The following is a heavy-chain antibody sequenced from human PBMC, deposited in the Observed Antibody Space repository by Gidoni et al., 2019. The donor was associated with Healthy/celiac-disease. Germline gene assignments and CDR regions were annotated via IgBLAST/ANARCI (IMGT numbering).Heavy chain of an antibody. CDR2: TNPSGGSA. CDR1: GYTLTSYY. Sequence: QVQLVQSGAEVKKPGASVKVFCKASGYTLTSYYMHWVRQAPGQGLEWMGITNPSGGSASYAQKFQGGVTMTRDTSPSTVYMELGSLRSEDTAVYYCARGGGDDYGDYWGRGTLVTVSS. D-gene: IGHD3-16*01. V-gene: IGHV1-46*01. CDR3: ARGGGDDYGDY. J-gene: IGHJ4*02.